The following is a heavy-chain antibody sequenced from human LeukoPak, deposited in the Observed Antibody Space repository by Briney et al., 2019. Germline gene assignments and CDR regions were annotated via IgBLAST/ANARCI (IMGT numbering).Heavy chain of an antibody. CDR1: GFTFSSPG. J-gene: IGHJ4*02. Sequence: GKSLRLSCAASGFTFSSPGMHWVRQAPGKGLEWVAVISNDGSEKHCADSVKGRFTISRDNSKNTLYLQMDSLRAEDTAVYYCARGRPHGNDYWGQGTLVTVSS. CDR2: ISNDGSEK. V-gene: IGHV3-30*03. CDR3: ARGRPHGNDY. D-gene: IGHD4-23*01.